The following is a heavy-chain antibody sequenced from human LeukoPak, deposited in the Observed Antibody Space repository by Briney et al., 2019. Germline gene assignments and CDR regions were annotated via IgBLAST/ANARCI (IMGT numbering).Heavy chain of an antibody. CDR2: INQDGNEK. Sequence: QAGGSLRLSCEVSGFIFRNYWTDWVRQAPGRGLEWVANINQDGNEKYFVDSVKGRFTISRDNAKNSLYLQMNSLRAEDTAVYYCSRALEVWGKGTTVTASS. V-gene: IGHV3-7*01. CDR1: GFIFRNYW. CDR3: SRALEV. J-gene: IGHJ6*04.